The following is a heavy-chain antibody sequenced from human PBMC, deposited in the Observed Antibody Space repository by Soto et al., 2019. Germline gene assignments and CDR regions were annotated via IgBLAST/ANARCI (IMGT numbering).Heavy chain of an antibody. J-gene: IGHJ6*02. CDR1: GFTFSSYA. CDR2: ISGSGGST. D-gene: IGHD1-26*01. V-gene: IGHV3-23*01. Sequence: EVQLLESGGGLVQPGGSLRLSCAASGFTFSSYAMSWVRQAPGKGLEWVSAISGSGGSTYYADSVKGRFTISRDNSKNTLYLQMNSLRAEDTAVYYCAKDPPPLPPYYYYYGMDVWGQGTTVTVSS. CDR3: AKDPPPLPPYYYYYGMDV.